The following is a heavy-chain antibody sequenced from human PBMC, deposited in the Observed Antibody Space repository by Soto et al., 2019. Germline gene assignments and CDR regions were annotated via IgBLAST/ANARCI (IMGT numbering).Heavy chain of an antibody. J-gene: IGHJ6*02. CDR1: GGTFSSYA. Sequence: ASVKVSCKASGGTFSSYAISWVRQAPGQGLEWMGGIIPIFGTANYAQKFQGRVTVTADESTSTAYMELSSLRSEDTAVYYCARALMEDSYGAEYYYGMDVWGQGTTVTVSS. V-gene: IGHV1-69*13. CDR2: IIPIFGTA. CDR3: ARALMEDSYGAEYYYGMDV. D-gene: IGHD5-18*01.